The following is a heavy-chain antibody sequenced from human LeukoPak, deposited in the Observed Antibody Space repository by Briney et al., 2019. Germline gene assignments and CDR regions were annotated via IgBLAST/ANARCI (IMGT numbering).Heavy chain of an antibody. CDR2: IYYSGST. CDR1: GGSISSGTYY. J-gene: IGHJ5*02. CDR3: AGTYRLRRFDP. V-gene: IGHV4-39*01. Sequence: SQTLSLTCAVSGGSISSGTYYWGWIRQPPGKGLECIGTIYYSGSTSYNPSLKSRVTISVDTSKNQFSLKLTSVTAADTAVYYCAGTYRLRRFDPWGQGTPVTVSS. D-gene: IGHD2-2*02.